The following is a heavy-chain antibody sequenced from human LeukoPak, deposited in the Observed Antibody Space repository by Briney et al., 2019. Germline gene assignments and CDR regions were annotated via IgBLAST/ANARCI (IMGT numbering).Heavy chain of an antibody. V-gene: IGHV4-59*12. CDR1: GGSTSFYY. CDR2: VYYSGST. Sequence: SETLSLTCTVSGGSTSFYYWSWIRQPPGKGLEWIGSVYYSGSTYYSPSLKGRVTISLDTSKNQFSLKLNSVTAADTAVYYCATSYDSSGRDYWGQGTLVTVSS. J-gene: IGHJ4*02. CDR3: ATSYDSSGRDY. D-gene: IGHD3-22*01.